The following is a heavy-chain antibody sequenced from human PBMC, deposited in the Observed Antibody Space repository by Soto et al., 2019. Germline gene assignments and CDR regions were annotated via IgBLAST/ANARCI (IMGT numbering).Heavy chain of an antibody. D-gene: IGHD2-2*02. CDR3: AREGRGKKAGYNGLVSLGY. CDR1: GSRFSNYV. J-gene: IGHJ4*02. V-gene: IGHV1-69*06. CDR2: IIPIFNST. Sequence: QVQLVQSGAEVKTPGSSLKVSCKVSGSRFSNYVISWVRQAPGHGLAWLGRIIPIFNSTKYAQSFQGRVTITADKSTSTASLELGSLRSDDTAVYYCAREGRGKKAGYNGLVSLGYWGQGTLVSVSS.